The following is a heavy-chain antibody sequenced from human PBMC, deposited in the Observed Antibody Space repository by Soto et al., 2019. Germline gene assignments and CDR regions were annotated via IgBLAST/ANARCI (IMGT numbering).Heavy chain of an antibody. J-gene: IGHJ4*01. D-gene: IGHD6-25*01. CDR1: GITFSHYA. V-gene: IGHV3-23*01. CDR2: ISGGGGSK. CDR3: AKGGYGGKFEY. Sequence: LRLSCAASGITFSHYAMSWVRQAPGRGLEWVSAISGGGGSKYYADSVKGRFTISRDNSNNTLYTQINSLGAEDTAVYDCAKGGYGGKFEYWGQGTLVTVSS.